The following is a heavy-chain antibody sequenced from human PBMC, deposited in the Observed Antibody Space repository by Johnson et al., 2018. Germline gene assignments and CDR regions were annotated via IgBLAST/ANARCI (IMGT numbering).Heavy chain of an antibody. CDR3: TRDSTPLPYYFDY. CDR1: GFTSGDYA. J-gene: IGHJ4*02. Sequence: EVQLLEYGGGLVEPGQSXRLSCTTSGFTSGDYAINWFRQAPGKGLEFVGFIRSKTYGGTTEYAASVRGRFTISRDDSKSITSLQMDSLKTDDTGVYYCTRDSTPLPYYFDYWGRGTLVTVSS. CDR2: IRSKTYGGTT. V-gene: IGHV3-49*03.